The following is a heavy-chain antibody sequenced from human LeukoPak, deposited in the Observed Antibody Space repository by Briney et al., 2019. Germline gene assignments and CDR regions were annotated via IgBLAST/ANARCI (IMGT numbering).Heavy chain of an antibody. J-gene: IGHJ4*02. CDR1: GFTFSSYA. CDR3: ARSPPASPFDY. CDR2: INGGGGDT. D-gene: IGHD2-2*01. Sequence: SGGSLRPSCAASGFTFSSYAMSWVRQAPGKGLEWVSIINGGGGDTYYADSVKGRFTISRDISKNTLYLQMNNLRAEDTAFYYCARSPPASPFDYWGQGTLVTVSS. V-gene: IGHV3-23*01.